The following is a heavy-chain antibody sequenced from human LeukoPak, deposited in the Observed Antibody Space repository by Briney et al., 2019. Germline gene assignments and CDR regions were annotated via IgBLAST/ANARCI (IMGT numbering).Heavy chain of an antibody. CDR1: GYTFTGYY. V-gene: IGHV1-2*02. J-gene: IGHJ4*02. Sequence: GASVKVSCKASGYTFTGYYIHWVRQAPGQGLEWMGWITPNSGGTNYAQKFRGRVTMTRDTSITTAYMELTSLRSDDTAVYYCALYDFWSGYPDYWGQGTLVTVSS. CDR3: ALYDFWSGYPDY. CDR2: ITPNSGGT. D-gene: IGHD3-3*01.